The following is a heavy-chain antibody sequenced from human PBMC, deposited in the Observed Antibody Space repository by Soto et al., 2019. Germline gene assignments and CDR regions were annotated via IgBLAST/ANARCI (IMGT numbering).Heavy chain of an antibody. CDR2: ISDSGGST. V-gene: IGHV3-23*01. D-gene: IGHD3-10*01. J-gene: IGHJ4*02. CDR1: GFTFSTYA. CDR3: AKVHGLGTYYNFPDY. Sequence: EVQLLESGGGLVQPGGSLRLSCAASGFTFSTYAMSWVRQAPGKGLEWVSTISDSGGSTYYADSVKGRFTISRDNSKNTLYLLMNSLSAEDTALYYCAKVHGLGTYYNFPDYWGQGTLVTVSS.